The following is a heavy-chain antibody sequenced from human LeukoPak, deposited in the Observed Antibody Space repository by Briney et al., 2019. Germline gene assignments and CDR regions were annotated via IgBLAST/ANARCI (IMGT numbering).Heavy chain of an antibody. D-gene: IGHD6-13*01. V-gene: IGHV4-39*07. CDR2: IYYSGRT. CDR3: ARGTIAADDYYYMDV. CDR1: GGSISSSSYY. J-gene: IGHJ6*03. Sequence: SETLSLTCTVSGGSISSSSYYWGWIRQPPGKGLEWIGSIYYSGRTYYNPSLKSRVTISVDTSKNQFSLKLSSVTAADTAVYYCARGTIAADDYYYMDVWGKGTTVTISS.